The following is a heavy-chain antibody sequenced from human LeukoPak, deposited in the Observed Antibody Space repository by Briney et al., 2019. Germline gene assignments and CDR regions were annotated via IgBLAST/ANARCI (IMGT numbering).Heavy chain of an antibody. D-gene: IGHD5-18*01. CDR3: ARQRHNYGYSFLDY. V-gene: IGHV3-7*01. Sequence: GGSLRLSCAASGFTSSSYWMSWVRQAPGKGLEWVANIKEDGGENNYVYSVKGRFTISRANAKNSLYLQSYSLGAEDTAVLYCARQRHNYGYSFLDYWGQGTLVTVSS. CDR1: GFTSSSYW. J-gene: IGHJ4*02. CDR2: IKEDGGEN.